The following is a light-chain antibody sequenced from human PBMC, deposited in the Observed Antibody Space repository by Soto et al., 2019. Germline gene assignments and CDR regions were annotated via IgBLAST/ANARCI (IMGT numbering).Light chain of an antibody. CDR1: SSDVGSYNL. V-gene: IGLV2-23*01. J-gene: IGLJ2*01. Sequence: QSALTQPASVSGSPGQSITISCTGTSSDVGSYNLVSLYQQHPGKAPKLMIYEGSKRLSGVSNRFSGSKSGNTDSLTISGLQADEGANYYCCSYAGSSTLVVFGGGTKLTVL. CDR2: EGS. CDR3: CSYAGSSTLVV.